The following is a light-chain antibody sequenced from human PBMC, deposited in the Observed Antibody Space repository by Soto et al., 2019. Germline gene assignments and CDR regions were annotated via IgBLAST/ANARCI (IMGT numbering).Light chain of an antibody. CDR3: MQTLQTPYT. CDR2: LGS. J-gene: IGKJ2*01. V-gene: IGKV2-28*01. CDR1: QSLLHGNGFNY. Sequence: DIVMTQSPLSLPVTPGEPASLSCRSSQSLLHGNGFNYLDWYLQKPGQSPHLLIYLGSHRASGVPDRFSGSGSGTDFTLKISRVEAEDVGVYYCMQTLQTPYTFGQGTKLEIK.